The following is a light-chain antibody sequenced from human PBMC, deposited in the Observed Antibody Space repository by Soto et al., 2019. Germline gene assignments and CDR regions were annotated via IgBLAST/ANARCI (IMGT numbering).Light chain of an antibody. CDR3: QQANSFPLT. CDR2: SAS. V-gene: IGKV1-12*01. J-gene: IGKJ4*01. CDR1: QGISYW. Sequence: DFQMPQSPSSVSASVGDRVTITCRASQGISYWLAWYQQNPGKVPKLLIYSASSLQSGVPSRFSGSGSGTDFTLTISSLQPEDFATYYGQQANSFPLTFGGGTKVESK.